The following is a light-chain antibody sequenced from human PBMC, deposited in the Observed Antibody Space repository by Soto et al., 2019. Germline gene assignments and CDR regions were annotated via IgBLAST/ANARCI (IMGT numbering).Light chain of an antibody. V-gene: IGKV2-28*01. CDR1: QSLLHSNGYNY. CDR3: MQALQTIT. J-gene: IGKJ5*01. Sequence: DIETTQSPLSLPVTPGEPASISCRSSQSLLHSNGYNYLDWYLQKPGQSPQLLIFLGSNRASGVPDRLSGSGSGTDFTLKISRVEAEDVGVYYCMQALQTITFGQGTRLEIK. CDR2: LGS.